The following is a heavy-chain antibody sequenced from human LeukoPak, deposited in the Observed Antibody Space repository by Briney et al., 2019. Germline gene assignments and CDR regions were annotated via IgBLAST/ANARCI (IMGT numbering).Heavy chain of an antibody. CDR2: IYYSGST. J-gene: IGHJ5*02. D-gene: IGHD6-19*01. Sequence: SETLSLTCTVSGGSISSYYWSWIRQPPGKGLEWIGYIYYSGSTNYNPSLKSRVTISVDTSKNQFSLKLSSVTAADTAVYYCARGRVAGSSGWYRKINWFDPWGQGTLATVSS. CDR3: ARGRVAGSSGWYRKINWFDP. V-gene: IGHV4-59*01. CDR1: GGSISSYY.